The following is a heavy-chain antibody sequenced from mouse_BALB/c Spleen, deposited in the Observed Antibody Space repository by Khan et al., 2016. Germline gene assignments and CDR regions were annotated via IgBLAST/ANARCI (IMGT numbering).Heavy chain of an antibody. J-gene: IGHJ4*01. CDR1: GFIFSSYA. CDR2: ISSGGSFT. CDR3: ARLDGYDDDDAMDY. V-gene: IGHV5-9-3*01. D-gene: IGHD2-4*01. Sequence: EVELVESGGGLVKPGGSLKLSCAASGFIFSSYAMSWVRQTPEKRLEWVATISSGGSFTSYPDTVKGRFTISRDNAKNTLYLQMSRLRPEDTAMFYCARLDGYDDDDAMDYWGQGTSFTVSS.